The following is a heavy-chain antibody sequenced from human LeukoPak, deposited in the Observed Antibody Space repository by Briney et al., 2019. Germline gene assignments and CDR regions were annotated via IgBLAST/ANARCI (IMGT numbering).Heavy chain of an antibody. Sequence: VKPSETLSLTCNVSGYSISSGYFWGWVRQAPGKGLEWIGSIYQRATVHYNPSLKSRVTISLDTSKNHFSLNLRSMQASDTAVYYCARAFCVGECFVLHIFFDSWGQGTLVTVSS. CDR2: IYQRATV. D-gene: IGHD2-21*01. J-gene: IGHJ4*02. CDR1: GYSISSGYF. V-gene: IGHV4-38-2*02. CDR3: ARAFCVGECFVLHIFFDS.